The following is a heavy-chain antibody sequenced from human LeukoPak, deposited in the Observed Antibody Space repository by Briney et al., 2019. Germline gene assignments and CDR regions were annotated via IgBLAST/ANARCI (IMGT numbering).Heavy chain of an antibody. V-gene: IGHV1-46*01. CDR1: GYTFTSYY. CDR2: INPSGGST. Sequence: ASVKVSCKASGYTFTSYYMHWVRQAPGQGLEWMGIINPSGGSTSYAQKFQGRVTMTRDTSTSTVYMELSSLRSEDTAAYYCASSQWELLLYYGMDVWGQGTTVTVSS. J-gene: IGHJ6*02. D-gene: IGHD1-26*01. CDR3: ASSQWELLLYYGMDV.